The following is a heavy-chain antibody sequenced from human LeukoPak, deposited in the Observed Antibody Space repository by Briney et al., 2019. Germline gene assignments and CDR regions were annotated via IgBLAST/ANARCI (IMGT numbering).Heavy chain of an antibody. CDR2: IYSGGST. CDR1: GFTVSSNY. J-gene: IGHJ4*02. D-gene: IGHD4-17*01. V-gene: IGHV3-53*01. CDR3: AKTVTTTIPYYLDY. Sequence: GSLRLSCAASGFTVSSNYMSWVRQAPGKGLEWVSVIYSGGSTYYADSVKGRFTISRDNSKNTLYLQMNSLRAEDTAVYYCAKTVTTTIPYYLDYWGQGTLVTVSS.